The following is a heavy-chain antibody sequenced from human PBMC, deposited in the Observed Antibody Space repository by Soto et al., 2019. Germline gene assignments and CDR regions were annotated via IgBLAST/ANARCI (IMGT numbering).Heavy chain of an antibody. CDR2: IYHSGST. J-gene: IGHJ4*02. CDR1: GGSISSSNW. Sequence: SETLSLTCAVSGGSISSSNWWSWVRQPPGKGLEWIGEIYHSGSTNYNPSLKSRVTISVDKSKNQFSLKLSSVTAADTAVYYCARDPALRVYYDSSGYYYDWGQGTLVTVSS. CDR3: ARDPALRVYYDSSGYYYD. D-gene: IGHD3-22*01. V-gene: IGHV4-4*02.